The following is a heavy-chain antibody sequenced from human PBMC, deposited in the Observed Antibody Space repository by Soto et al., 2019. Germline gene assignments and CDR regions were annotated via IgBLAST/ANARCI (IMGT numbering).Heavy chain of an antibody. CDR3: ARVGGTWYGWLAP. D-gene: IGHD6-13*01. CDR1: GGSISSYY. J-gene: IGHJ5*02. CDR2: IHYSGSS. Sequence: PSETLSLTCTVSGGSISSYYWIWIRQPPGKGLEWMGYIHYSGSSTYNPSLKSRVTISVDTSKNQFSLKLSSVIAADTAVYYCARVGGTWYGWLAPWGQGTLVTVSS. V-gene: IGHV4-59*01.